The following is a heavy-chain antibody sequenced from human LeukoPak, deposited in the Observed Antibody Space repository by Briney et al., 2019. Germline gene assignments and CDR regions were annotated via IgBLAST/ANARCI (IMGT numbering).Heavy chain of an antibody. J-gene: IGHJ3*02. CDR1: KFTFSSYW. V-gene: IGHV3-7*04. Sequence: GGSLRLSCVASKFTFSSYWMTWVRQAPGEGLEWVANIKQDGSEEYYVDSVRGRFTISRDNAKNSLYLQMNSLRAEDTALYYCARDPYSSFFGAFDIWGQGTMVTVSS. D-gene: IGHD6-6*01. CDR3: ARDPYSSFFGAFDI. CDR2: IKQDGSEE.